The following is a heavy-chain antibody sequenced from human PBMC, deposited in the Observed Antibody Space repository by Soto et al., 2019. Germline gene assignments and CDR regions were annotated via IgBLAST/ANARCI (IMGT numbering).Heavy chain of an antibody. V-gene: IGHV1-2*02. CDR2: INPNSGGT. CDR1: GYTFTGYY. D-gene: IGHD6-19*01. CDR3: ARGIAVAGTMGYFDY. Sequence: ASVKVSCKASGYTFTGYYMHWVRQAPGQGLEWMGWINPNSGGTNYAQKFKGRVTMTRDTSISTAYMELSRLRSDDTAVYYCARGIAVAGTMGYFDYWGQGTLVTVSS. J-gene: IGHJ4*02.